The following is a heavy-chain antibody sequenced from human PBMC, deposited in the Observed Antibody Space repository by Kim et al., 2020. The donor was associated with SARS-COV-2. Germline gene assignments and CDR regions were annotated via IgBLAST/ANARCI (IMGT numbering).Heavy chain of an antibody. Sequence: SETLSLTCTVSGGSISSSSYYWGWIRQPPGKGLEWIGSIYYSGSTYYNPSLKSRVTISVDTSKNQFSLKLSSVTAADTAVYYCASRIAAAGTRWRFFDYWGQGTLVTVSS. CDR3: ASRIAAAGTRWRFFDY. CDR1: GGSISSSSYY. V-gene: IGHV4-39*01. J-gene: IGHJ4*02. CDR2: IYYSGST. D-gene: IGHD6-13*01.